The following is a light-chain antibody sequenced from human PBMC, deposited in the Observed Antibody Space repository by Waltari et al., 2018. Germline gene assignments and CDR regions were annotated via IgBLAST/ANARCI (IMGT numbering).Light chain of an antibody. CDR3: QQNGHPPLT. V-gene: IGKV1-33*01. CDR1: QDSTNS. Sequence: DIQMTQSPSSLSSSVGDRVTITCQASQDSTNSLPWYQQKSGKAPQLLIYDASNLETGVPSRFSGSGSGTDFTFTISSLQPEDVATYYCQQNGHPPLTFGGGTKVEIK. CDR2: DAS. J-gene: IGKJ4*01.